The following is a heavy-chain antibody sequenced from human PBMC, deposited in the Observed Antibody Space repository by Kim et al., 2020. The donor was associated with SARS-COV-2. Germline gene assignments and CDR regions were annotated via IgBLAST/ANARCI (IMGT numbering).Heavy chain of an antibody. CDR3: ARDRGIAAAGNLFGFYYYYGMDV. V-gene: IGHV4-59*01. Sequence: SETLSLTCTVSGGSISSYYWSWIRQPPGKGLEWIGYIYYSGSTNYNPSLKSRVTISVDTSKNQFSLKLSSVTAADTAVYYCARDRGIAAAGNLFGFYYYYGMDVWGQGTTVTVSS. CDR1: GGSISSYY. CDR2: IYYSGST. D-gene: IGHD6-13*01. J-gene: IGHJ6*02.